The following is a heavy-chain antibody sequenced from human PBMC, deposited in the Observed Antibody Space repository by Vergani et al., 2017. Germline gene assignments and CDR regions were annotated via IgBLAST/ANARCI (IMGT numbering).Heavy chain of an antibody. CDR3: ARYDYYYGMDV. J-gene: IGHJ6*02. V-gene: IGHV1-46*03. Sequence: QVQLVQSGAEVKKPGSSVKVSCKASGGTFSSYTISWVRQAPGQGLEWMGIINPSGGSTSYAQKFQGRVTMTRDTSTSTVYMELRSLRSEDTAVYYCARYDYYYGMDVWGQGTTVTVSS. CDR2: INPSGGST. CDR1: GGTFSSYT.